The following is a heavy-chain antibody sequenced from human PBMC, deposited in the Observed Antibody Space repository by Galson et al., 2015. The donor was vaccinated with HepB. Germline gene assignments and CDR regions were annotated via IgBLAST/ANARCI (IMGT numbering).Heavy chain of an antibody. V-gene: IGHV3-30*02. CDR2: IRYDGSNK. D-gene: IGHD3-22*01. CDR3: AKPPPRWLFLDY. Sequence: SLRLSCAASGFTFSSYGMHWVRQAPGKGLEWVAFIRYDGSNKYYADSVKGRFTISRDNSKNTLYLQMNSLRAEDTAVYYCAKPPPRWLFLDYWGQGTLVTVSS. J-gene: IGHJ4*02. CDR1: GFTFSSYG.